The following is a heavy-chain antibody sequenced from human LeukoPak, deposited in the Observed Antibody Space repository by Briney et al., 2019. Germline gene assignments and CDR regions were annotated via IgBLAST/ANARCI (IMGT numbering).Heavy chain of an antibody. CDR3: ARRAGYGGTLFDY. V-gene: IGHV4-59*05. CDR1: IGSISNYY. D-gene: IGHD4-23*01. J-gene: IGHJ4*02. Sequence: SETLSLTCTVSIGSISNYYWSWIRQPSGKGLEWIGSIYYSGSTYYNPSLKSRVTISVDTSKNQFSLKLSSVTAADTAVYYCARRAGYGGTLFDYWGQGTLVTVSS. CDR2: IYYSGST.